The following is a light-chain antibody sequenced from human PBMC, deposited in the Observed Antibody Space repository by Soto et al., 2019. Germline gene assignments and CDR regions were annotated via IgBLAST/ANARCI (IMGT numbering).Light chain of an antibody. CDR3: QQSYSTPQT. V-gene: IGKV1-39*01. CDR2: AAS. CDR1: QSISTY. Sequence: DIQMTQSPSSLSASVGDRVTITCRASQSISTYLNWYQQKPGKAPKLLIYAASSLQSGVPSRFSGSKSATDFILTTSSLQPEDFATYYCQQSYSTPQTFGQGIKVEIK. J-gene: IGKJ1*01.